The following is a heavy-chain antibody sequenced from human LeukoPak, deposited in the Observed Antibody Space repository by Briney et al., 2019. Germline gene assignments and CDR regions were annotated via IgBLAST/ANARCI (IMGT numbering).Heavy chain of an antibody. J-gene: IGHJ4*02. V-gene: IGHV4-30-4*08. CDR2: IYYSGST. CDR1: GGSISSGDYY. D-gene: IGHD1-26*01. CDR3: ARQAFSGSYWGYYFDY. Sequence: SQTLSLTCTVSGGSISSGDYYWSWIRQPPGKGLEWIGYIYYSGSTHYNPSLKSRVTISVDTSKNQFSLKLSSVTAADTAVYYCARQAFSGSYWGYYFDYWGQGTLVTVSS.